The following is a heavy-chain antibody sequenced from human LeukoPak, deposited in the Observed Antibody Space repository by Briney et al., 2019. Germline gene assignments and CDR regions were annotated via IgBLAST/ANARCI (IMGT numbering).Heavy chain of an antibody. J-gene: IGHJ6*02. V-gene: IGHV4-4*02. CDR2: IYHSGST. Sequence: SETLSLTCAVSGGSISSSNWWSWVRQPPGKGLEWIGEIYHSGSTNYNPSLKSRVTISVDKSKNQFSLKLSSVTAADTAVYYCARLGDLESYYYYGMDVWGQGTTVTVSS. CDR3: ARLGDLESYYYYGMDV. CDR1: GGSISSSNW.